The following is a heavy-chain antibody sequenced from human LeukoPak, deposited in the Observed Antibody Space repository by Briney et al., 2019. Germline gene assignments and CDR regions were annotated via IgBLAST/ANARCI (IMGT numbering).Heavy chain of an antibody. CDR1: GFTFDDYG. CDR2: ITWNGGST. Sequence: GGSLRLSCAAPGFTFDDYGMSWVRQAPGKGLEWVSGITWNGGSTGFADSVKGRFTISRDNAKNSLYLQMNGLSAEETALYHCARGGQLVTYFDYWGQGTLVTVSS. CDR3: ARGGQLVTYFDY. V-gene: IGHV3-20*01. J-gene: IGHJ4*02. D-gene: IGHD6-6*01.